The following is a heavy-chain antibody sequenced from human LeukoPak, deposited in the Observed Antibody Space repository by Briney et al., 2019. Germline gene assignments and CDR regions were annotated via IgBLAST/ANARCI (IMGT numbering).Heavy chain of an antibody. CDR2: IWYDASNK. J-gene: IGHJ4*02. V-gene: IGHV3-33*01. D-gene: IGHD1-26*01. CDR3: ARLSGSYLDY. CDR1: GFTFSNNG. Sequence: GGSLRLSCAASGFTFSNNGMHWVRQAPGKGLEWVALIWYDASNKYYADSVKGRFTISRDNSRDTLHLQMNSLRAEDTAVYYCARLSGSYLDYWGQGTLVTVSS.